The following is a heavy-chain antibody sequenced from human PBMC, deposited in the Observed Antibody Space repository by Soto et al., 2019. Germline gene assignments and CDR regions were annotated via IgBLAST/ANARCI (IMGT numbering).Heavy chain of an antibody. CDR3: AKSPAGLDWFDP. CDR2: ISGSGGST. D-gene: IGHD3-9*01. V-gene: IGHV3-23*01. CDR1: GFTFSSSD. J-gene: IGHJ5*02. Sequence: LRLSCAVSGFTFSSSDMSWVRQAPGKGLEWVSAISGSGGSTYYADSVKGRFTISRDNSKNTLYLQMNSLRAEDTAVYYCAKSPAGLDWFDPWGQGTLVTVSS.